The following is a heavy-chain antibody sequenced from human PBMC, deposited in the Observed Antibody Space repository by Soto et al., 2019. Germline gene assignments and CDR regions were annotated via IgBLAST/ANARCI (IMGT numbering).Heavy chain of an antibody. Sequence: QVQLVQSGAEVKKPGASVKVSCKASGYTFTSYAMHWVRQAPGQRLEWMGWINAGSGNTKYSQKCRGRVTITRDTSASTAYMELSSLRSEDTAVYYCASSSSGYYYVIDYWGQGTLVTVSS. D-gene: IGHD3-22*01. CDR3: ASSSSGYYYVIDY. V-gene: IGHV1-3*01. CDR1: GYTFTSYA. J-gene: IGHJ4*02. CDR2: INAGSGNT.